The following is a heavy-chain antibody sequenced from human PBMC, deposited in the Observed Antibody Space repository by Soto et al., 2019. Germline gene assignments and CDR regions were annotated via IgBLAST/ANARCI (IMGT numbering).Heavy chain of an antibody. CDR2: ISAGNGNT. CDR1: GYTFTGYA. CDR3: ARDDRRTMAGDNWFDP. V-gene: IGHV1-3*01. J-gene: IGHJ5*02. Sequence: ASVKVSCKASGYTFTGYAMHWVRQAPGQRLEWMGWISAGNGNTKYSQKFQGRVTMTTDTSTSTAYMELRSLRSDDTAVYYCARDDRRTMAGDNWFDPWGQGTLVTVSS. D-gene: IGHD6-19*01.